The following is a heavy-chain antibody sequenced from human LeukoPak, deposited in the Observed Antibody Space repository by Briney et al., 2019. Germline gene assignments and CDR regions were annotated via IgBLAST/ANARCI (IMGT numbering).Heavy chain of an antibody. CDR3: ARHDMMGATNWFGP. CDR1: GGSISNYY. D-gene: IGHD1-26*01. V-gene: IGHV4-59*08. CDR2: IYYSGST. J-gene: IGHJ5*02. Sequence: SETLSLTCTVSGGSISNYYWSWIRQPPGKGLEWIGYIYYSGSTNYNPSLKSRVTISVDTSNNQFSLTLTTVSDTDTAVYYCARHDMMGATNWFGPWGHGMLVTVSS.